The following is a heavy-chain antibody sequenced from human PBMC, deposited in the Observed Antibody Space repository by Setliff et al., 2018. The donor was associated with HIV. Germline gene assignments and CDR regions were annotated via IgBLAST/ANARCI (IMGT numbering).Heavy chain of an antibody. CDR2: ISSSGTTI. D-gene: IGHD2-15*01. CDR1: GSTFSSYS. V-gene: IGHV3-48*01. CDR3: ARDGLEGDMAGRQRTYAFGY. Sequence: GGSLRLSCAASGSTFSSYSMNWVRQAPGKGLEWLSYISSSGTTIRYADSVKGRFTISRDNAQKSLYLQMNSLRAEDTAVYYCARDGLEGDMAGRQRTYAFGYWGQGTLVTVSS. J-gene: IGHJ4*02.